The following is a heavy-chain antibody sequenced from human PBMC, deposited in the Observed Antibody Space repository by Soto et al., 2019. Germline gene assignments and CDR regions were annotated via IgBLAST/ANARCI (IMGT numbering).Heavy chain of an antibody. CDR1: GGTFSSYA. CDR2: IIPIFGTA. D-gene: IGHD2-2*01. J-gene: IGHJ6*02. V-gene: IGHV1-69*13. CDR3: ARDLYTVPTLAYYYYGMDV. Sequence: SVKVSCKASGGTFSSYAISWVRQAPGQGLEWMGGIIPIFGTANYAQKFQGRVTITADESTSTAYMELSSLRSEDTAVYYCARDLYTVPTLAYYYYGMDVWGQGTTVTVSS.